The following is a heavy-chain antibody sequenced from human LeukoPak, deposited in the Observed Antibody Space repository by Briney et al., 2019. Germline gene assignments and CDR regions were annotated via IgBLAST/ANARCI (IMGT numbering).Heavy chain of an antibody. CDR1: GYTLTELS. J-gene: IGHJ5*02. CDR2: FDPEDGET. V-gene: IGHV1-24*01. D-gene: IGHD2-2*01. Sequence: GASVKVSCKVSGYTLTELSMHWVRQAPGKGLEWMGGFDPEDGETIYAQKFQGRVTMTEDTSTDTAYVELSSLRSEDTAVYYCATPAATENWFDPWGQGTLVTVSS. CDR3: ATPAATENWFDP.